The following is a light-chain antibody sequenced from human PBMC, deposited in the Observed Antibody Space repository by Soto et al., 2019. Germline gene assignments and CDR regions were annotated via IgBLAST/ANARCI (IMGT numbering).Light chain of an antibody. Sequence: QSVLTQPASVSGSPGQSITISCTGTSSDVGGYNYVSWYQQHPGKAPKLMIYDVSNRPSGVSDRFSGSKSGNTASLTISGLQAEDEADYYCRSYTSSSTHVVFGGGTKVTVL. CDR2: DVS. CDR1: SSDVGGYNY. J-gene: IGLJ2*01. V-gene: IGLV2-14*01. CDR3: RSYTSSSTHVV.